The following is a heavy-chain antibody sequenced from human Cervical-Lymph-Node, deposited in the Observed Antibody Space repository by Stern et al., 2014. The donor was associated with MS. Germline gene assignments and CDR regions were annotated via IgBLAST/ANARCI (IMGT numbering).Heavy chain of an antibody. CDR3: ARDDGYCSGGTCPNWFDP. Sequence: QVQLQESGPGLVKPSETLSLTCTVSGGSITSGDYYWSWIRQHPGKGLEWIGVIFYSGSTYYNPSLKSRVTISLDTSKSQFSLKLSSVTPADTAVYYCARDDGYCSGGTCPNWFDPWGQGTLVTVSS. J-gene: IGHJ5*02. CDR2: IFYSGST. V-gene: IGHV4-31*03. D-gene: IGHD2-15*01. CDR1: GGSITSGDYY.